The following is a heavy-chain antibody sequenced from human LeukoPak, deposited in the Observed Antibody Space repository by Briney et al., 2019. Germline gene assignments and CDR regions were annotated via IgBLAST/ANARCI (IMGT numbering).Heavy chain of an antibody. V-gene: IGHV3-23*01. CDR1: GFTFSSYA. CDR3: ARERGYDILTGRRGGFDY. D-gene: IGHD3-9*01. CDR2: ISGSGGRK. Sequence: GGSLRLSCAASGFTFSSYAMNWVRQAPGKGLEWVSAISGSGGRKYHADSVKGRFTISRDNSKNTLYLQMNSMRAEDTAVYYCARERGYDILTGRRGGFDYWGQGTVVTVSS. J-gene: IGHJ4*02.